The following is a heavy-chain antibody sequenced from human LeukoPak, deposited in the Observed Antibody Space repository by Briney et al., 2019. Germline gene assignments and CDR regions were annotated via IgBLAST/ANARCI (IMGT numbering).Heavy chain of an antibody. CDR1: GGSISSSTYY. CDR2: IYNSGST. Sequence: PSETLSLTCSVSGGSISSSTYYWGWIRQPPGKGLEWIGNIYNSGSTYYNPSLKSRVTISVDTSKNQFSLKLSSVTAADTAVYYCARQFLLYYFDFWGQGTLVTVSS. J-gene: IGHJ4*02. D-gene: IGHD2/OR15-2a*01. V-gene: IGHV4-39*01. CDR3: ARQFLLYYFDF.